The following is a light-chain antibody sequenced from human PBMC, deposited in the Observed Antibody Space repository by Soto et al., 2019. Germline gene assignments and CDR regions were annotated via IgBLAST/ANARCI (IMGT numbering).Light chain of an antibody. CDR1: QSLLHSNGYNY. CDR3: MQALQTPYT. Sequence: DIVMTQSPLSLPVTPGEPASISCRSSQSLLHSNGYNYLHWYLQKPGQSPQLLIYLGSNRASGVPDRFSGSGSGTDFTLKINRVEAEDVGVYYCMQALQTPYTFGQGTKLEIK. V-gene: IGKV2-28*01. J-gene: IGKJ2*01. CDR2: LGS.